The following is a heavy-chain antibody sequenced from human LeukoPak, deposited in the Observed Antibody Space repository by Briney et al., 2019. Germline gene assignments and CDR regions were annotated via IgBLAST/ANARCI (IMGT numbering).Heavy chain of an antibody. Sequence: QPGGSLRLSCAASGFTFSGSAMHWVRQAPGKGLVWVSRINSDGSSTSYADSVKGRFTISRDNAKNTLYLQMNSLRAEDTAVYYCARRVVVPAAPYYFDYWGQGTLVTVSS. D-gene: IGHD2-2*01. V-gene: IGHV3-74*01. J-gene: IGHJ4*02. CDR2: INSDGSST. CDR3: ARRVVVPAAPYYFDY. CDR1: GFTFSGSA.